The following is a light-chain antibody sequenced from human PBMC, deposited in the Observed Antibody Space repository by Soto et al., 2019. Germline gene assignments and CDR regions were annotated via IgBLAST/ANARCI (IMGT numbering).Light chain of an antibody. V-gene: IGKV4-1*01. CDR3: QQYYGTPYT. CDR1: QRVFSSSKNSNS. Sequence: DIVMTQSPDSLAVSRAGRPPTKCKSSQRVFSSSKNSNSLAWYQQKPGQPPKLLLYWASTRESGVPDRFSGSGSGTDFTLTISSLQAEDVAVYYCQQYYGTPYTFGQGTKLEIK. J-gene: IGKJ2*01. CDR2: WAS.